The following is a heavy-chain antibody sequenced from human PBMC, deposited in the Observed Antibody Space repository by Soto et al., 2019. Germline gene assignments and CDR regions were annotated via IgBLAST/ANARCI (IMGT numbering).Heavy chain of an antibody. V-gene: IGHV4-39*01. CDR2: IYYSGST. CDR1: GGSISSSSYY. Sequence: SETLSLTCTVSGGSISSSSYYWGWIRQPPGKGLEWIGSIYYSGSTYYNPSLKSRVTISVDTSKNQFSLKLSSVTAADTAVYYCKGGASSGSSSPYGMDVWGQGTTVTVSS. D-gene: IGHD6-6*01. CDR3: KGGASSGSSSPYGMDV. J-gene: IGHJ6*02.